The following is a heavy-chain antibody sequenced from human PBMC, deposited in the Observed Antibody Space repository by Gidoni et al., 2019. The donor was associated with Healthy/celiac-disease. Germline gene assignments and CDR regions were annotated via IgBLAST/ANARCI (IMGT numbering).Heavy chain of an antibody. Sequence: QLQLQESGPGLVKPSETLSLTCTVSGGSISSSSYYWGWIRQPPGKGLEWIGSIYYSGSTYYNPSLKSRVTISVDTSKNQFSLKLSSVTAADTAVYYCLSLPAAMGESVDAFDIWGQGTMVTVSS. D-gene: IGHD2-2*01. V-gene: IGHV4-39*01. CDR1: GGSISSSSYY. J-gene: IGHJ3*02. CDR3: LSLPAAMGESVDAFDI. CDR2: IYYSGST.